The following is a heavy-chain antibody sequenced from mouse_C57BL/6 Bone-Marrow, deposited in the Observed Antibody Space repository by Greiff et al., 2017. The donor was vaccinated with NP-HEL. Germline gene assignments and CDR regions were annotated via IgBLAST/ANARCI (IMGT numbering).Heavy chain of an antibody. CDR2: IHPNSGST. V-gene: IGHV1-64*01. CDR3: ARGRGSYYLRHYFDY. CDR1: GYTFTSYW. Sequence: VQLQQPGAELVKPGASVKLSCKASGYTFTSYWMHWVKQRPGQGLEWIGMIHPNSGSTNYNEKFKSKATLTVDKSSSTAYMQLSSLTSEDSAVYYCARGRGSYYLRHYFDYWGQGTTLTVSS. J-gene: IGHJ2*01. D-gene: IGHD1-1*01.